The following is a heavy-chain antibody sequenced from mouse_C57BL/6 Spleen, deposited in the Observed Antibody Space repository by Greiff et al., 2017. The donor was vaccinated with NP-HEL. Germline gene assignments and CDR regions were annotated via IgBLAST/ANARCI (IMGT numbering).Heavy chain of an antibody. Sequence: EVKLKESGPELVKPGASVKISCKASGYSFTGYYMNWVKQSPEKSLEWIGEINPSTGGTTYNQKFKAKATLTVDKSSSTAYMQHKSLTSEDSAVYYCERVPFYDGYYYAMDYWGQGTSVTVSS. V-gene: IGHV1-42*01. CDR3: ERVPFYDGYYYAMDY. CDR1: GYSFTGYY. D-gene: IGHD2-3*01. J-gene: IGHJ4*01. CDR2: INPSTGGT.